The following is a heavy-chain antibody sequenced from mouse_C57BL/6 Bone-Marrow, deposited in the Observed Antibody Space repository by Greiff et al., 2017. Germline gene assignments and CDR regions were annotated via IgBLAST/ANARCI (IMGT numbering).Heavy chain of an antibody. V-gene: IGHV1-69*01. J-gene: IGHJ1*03. CDR3: ATGFYYYGSSYWYFDV. CDR1: GYTFTSYW. CDR2: IDPSDSYT. D-gene: IGHD1-1*01. Sequence: VQLQQSGAELVMPGASVKLSCKASGYTFTSYWMHWVKQRPGQGLEWIGEIDPSDSYTNYNQKFKGKSTLTVDKSSSTAYLQLSSLTSEDSAVYYCATGFYYYGSSYWYFDVWGTGTTVTVSS.